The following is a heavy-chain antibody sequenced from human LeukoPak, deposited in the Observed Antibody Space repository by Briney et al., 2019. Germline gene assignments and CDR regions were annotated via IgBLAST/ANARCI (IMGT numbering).Heavy chain of an antibody. Sequence: GESLKISCKGSGYSFTSYWIGWVRQMPGKSLEWMGIIYPGDSDTRYSPSFQGQVTISADKSISTAYLQWSSLKASDAAMYYCARREGIYGSGSYIGYWGQGTLVTVSS. CDR3: ARREGIYGSGSYIGY. V-gene: IGHV5-51*01. D-gene: IGHD3-10*01. J-gene: IGHJ4*02. CDR1: GYSFTSYW. CDR2: IYPGDSDT.